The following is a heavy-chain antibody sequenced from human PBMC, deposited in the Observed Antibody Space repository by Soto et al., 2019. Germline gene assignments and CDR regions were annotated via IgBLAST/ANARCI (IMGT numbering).Heavy chain of an antibody. CDR1: GFTFSSYA. D-gene: IGHD2-15*01. Sequence: GGSLRLSCAASGFTFSSYAMIWVRQAPGKGLEWVSAISGSGGSTYYADSVKGRFTISRDNSKNTLYLQMNSLRAEDTAVYYCAKDECSGGSCHPGAFDIWGQGTMVTVSS. J-gene: IGHJ3*02. CDR3: AKDECSGGSCHPGAFDI. V-gene: IGHV3-23*01. CDR2: ISGSGGST.